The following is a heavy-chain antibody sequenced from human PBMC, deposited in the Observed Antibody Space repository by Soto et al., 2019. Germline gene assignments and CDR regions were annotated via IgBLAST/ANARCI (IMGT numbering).Heavy chain of an antibody. V-gene: IGHV1-46*01. Sequence: ASVKVSCKASGYTFTSYYMHWVRQAPGQGLEWMGIINPSGGSTSYAQKFQGRVTMTRDTSTSTVYMELSSLRSEDTAVYYCARGVIVVVVAATRYNWFDPWGQGTLVTVSS. CDR1: GYTFTSYY. J-gene: IGHJ5*02. CDR2: INPSGGST. CDR3: ARGVIVVVVAATRYNWFDP. D-gene: IGHD2-15*01.